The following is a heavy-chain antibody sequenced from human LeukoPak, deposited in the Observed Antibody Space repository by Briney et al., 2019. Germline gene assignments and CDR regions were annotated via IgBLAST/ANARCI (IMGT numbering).Heavy chain of an antibody. J-gene: IGHJ5*02. Sequence: GGSLRLSCAASGFTFSSYSMNWVRQAPGKGLEWVSSISSSGSYIYYADSVKGRFTISRDNAKNSLYLQMNSLRAEDTAVYYCARTIAAAGPVPWGQGTLVTVSS. CDR3: ARTIAAAGPVP. CDR1: GFTFSSYS. CDR2: ISSSGSYI. V-gene: IGHV3-21*01. D-gene: IGHD6-13*01.